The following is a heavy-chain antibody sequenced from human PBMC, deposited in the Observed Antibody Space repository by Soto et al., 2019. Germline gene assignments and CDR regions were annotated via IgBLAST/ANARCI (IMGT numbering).Heavy chain of an antibody. Sequence: EVQLMESGGGLVQPGGSLRLSCAASGLTFSSYAMSWVRQAPGKGLEWVSGISGSGGSTYYADSVKGRFTISRDNSKNTVYLQMNSLRAEDTAVYYCAKGYCSSTSCSYDYWAQGTLVTVSS. CDR3: AKGYCSSTSCSYDY. CDR1: GLTFSSYA. D-gene: IGHD2-2*01. CDR2: ISGSGGST. V-gene: IGHV3-23*01. J-gene: IGHJ4*02.